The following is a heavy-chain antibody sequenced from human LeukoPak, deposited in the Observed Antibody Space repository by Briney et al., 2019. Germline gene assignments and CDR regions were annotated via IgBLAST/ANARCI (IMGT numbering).Heavy chain of an antibody. CDR1: GFTFNNYG. Sequence: GGSLRLSCAASGFTFNNYGMSWVRQAPGKGLEWVSTISGSGGSTYYADSVKGRFTISRDNSKNTLYLQMNSLRAEDTAVYYCARDYDFWSVNQYYYYYMDVWGKGTTVTVSS. CDR3: ARDYDFWSVNQYYYYYMDV. D-gene: IGHD3-3*01. CDR2: ISGSGGST. V-gene: IGHV3-23*01. J-gene: IGHJ6*03.